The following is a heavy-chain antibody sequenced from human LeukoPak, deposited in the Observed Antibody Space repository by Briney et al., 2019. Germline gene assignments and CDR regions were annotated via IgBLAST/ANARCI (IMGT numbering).Heavy chain of an antibody. J-gene: IGHJ4*02. Sequence: GGSLRLSCAASGFSFTTYWMSWVRQAPGKGLEWVANIKQDGNEKYYVDSVKGRFTISRDNAKNSLDLQMNSLRAEDTAVYYCARDTLGEGEDANYAVYYFDYWGQGTPVTVSS. CDR3: ARDTLGEGEDANYAVYYFDY. V-gene: IGHV3-7*01. CDR2: IKQDGNEK. D-gene: IGHD4/OR15-4a*01. CDR1: GFSFTTYW.